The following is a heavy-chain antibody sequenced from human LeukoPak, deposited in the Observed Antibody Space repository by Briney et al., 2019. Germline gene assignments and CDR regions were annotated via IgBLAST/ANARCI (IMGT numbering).Heavy chain of an antibody. J-gene: IGHJ4*02. CDR3: ARGSGGGYGGRYFDS. D-gene: IGHD5-12*01. CDR2: IIPIFGTA. V-gene: IGHV1-69*05. Sequence: GASVKVSCKASGGTFSSYAISWVRQAPGQGLEWMGGIIPIFGTANYAQKFQGRVTMTRDTSTSTVYMELSSLRSEDTAVFYCARGSGGGYGGRYFDSWGQGTLVTVSS. CDR1: GGTFSSYA.